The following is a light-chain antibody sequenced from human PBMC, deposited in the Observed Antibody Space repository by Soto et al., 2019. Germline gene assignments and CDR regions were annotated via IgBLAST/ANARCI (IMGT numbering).Light chain of an antibody. CDR3: QKYSSVPV. CDR2: AAS. Sequence: DSRMSQSPTSVSASVGDRVTITCGASQGIRNFVAWYQQKPGKAPKLLIYAASTLQSGVPSRFSGSGSGTDFTLTINSLQPEDVATYSCQKYSSVPVFGPGTKVEIK. V-gene: IGKV1-27*01. J-gene: IGKJ3*01. CDR1: QGIRNF.